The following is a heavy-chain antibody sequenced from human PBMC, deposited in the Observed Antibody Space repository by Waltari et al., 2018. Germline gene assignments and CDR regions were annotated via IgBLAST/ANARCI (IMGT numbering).Heavy chain of an antibody. CDR2: ISTDASDT. V-gene: IGHV3-74*03. J-gene: IGHJ3*02. CDR3: ARSQWELGLDAFDI. CDR1: GFTFSSFW. Sequence: EEQLVESGGGLVQPGDSLRLSCAASGFTFSSFWMNWVRQAPGKGPLWVSRISTDASDTTSADSVKGRFTISRDNSKNTLYLQMNSLRAEDTAVYYCARSQWELGLDAFDIWGQGTMVTVSS. D-gene: IGHD1-26*01.